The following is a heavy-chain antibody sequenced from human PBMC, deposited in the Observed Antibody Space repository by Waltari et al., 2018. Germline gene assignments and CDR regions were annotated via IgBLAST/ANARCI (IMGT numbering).Heavy chain of an antibody. J-gene: IGHJ3*02. CDR2: IYYSGST. V-gene: IGHV4-39*01. CDR1: GCSIRSSSYS. D-gene: IGHD3-10*01. CDR3: ARRITMARDAFDI. Sequence: QLQLQESGPGLVKPSETLSLTCPVSGCSIRSSSYSWGWIRQPPGKGLEWIGSIYYSGSTYYNPSLKRRVTISVDTSKNQFSLKLSSVTAADTAVYYCARRITMARDAFDIWGQGTMVTVSS.